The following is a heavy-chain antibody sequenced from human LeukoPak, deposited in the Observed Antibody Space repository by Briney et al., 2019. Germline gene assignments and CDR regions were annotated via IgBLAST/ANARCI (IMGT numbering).Heavy chain of an antibody. Sequence: SETLSLTCTVSGGSISSGDHYWSWIRQPPGKGLEWIGYIYYSGSTYYNPSLKSRVTISVDTSKNQFSLRLSSVTAADTAVYYCARGVWSSGSHGDFDYWGQGTLVTASS. CDR1: GGSISSGDHY. CDR3: ARGVWSSGSHGDFDY. CDR2: IYYSGST. J-gene: IGHJ4*02. V-gene: IGHV4-30-4*01. D-gene: IGHD3-22*01.